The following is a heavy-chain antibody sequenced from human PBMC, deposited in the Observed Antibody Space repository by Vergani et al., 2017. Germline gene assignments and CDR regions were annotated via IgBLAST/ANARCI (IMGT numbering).Heavy chain of an antibody. CDR1: GYSISSGYY. CDR3: ARHKDRGTMDV. Sequence: QVQLQESGPGLVKPSETLSLTCAVSGYSISSGYYWGWIRQPPGKGLEWIGSIYHSGSTYYNPSLKSRVTISVDTSKNQFSLKLSSVTAADTAVYYCARHKDRGTMDVWGKGTTVTVSS. J-gene: IGHJ6*03. D-gene: IGHD3-10*01. V-gene: IGHV4-38-2*01. CDR2: IYHSGST.